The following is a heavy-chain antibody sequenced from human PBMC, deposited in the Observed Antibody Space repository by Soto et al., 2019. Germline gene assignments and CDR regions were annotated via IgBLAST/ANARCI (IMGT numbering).Heavy chain of an antibody. CDR3: AKDIKAHDILTGYYGS. CDR1: GFTFDDYA. J-gene: IGHJ5*02. V-gene: IGHV3-9*01. Sequence: GGSLRLSCAASGFTFDDYAMHWVRQAPGKGLEWVSGISWNSGNIGYADSVKGRFTISRDNAKNSLYLKMNSLRAEDTALYYCAKDIKAHDILTGYYGSWGQGTLVTVSS. D-gene: IGHD3-9*01. CDR2: ISWNSGNI.